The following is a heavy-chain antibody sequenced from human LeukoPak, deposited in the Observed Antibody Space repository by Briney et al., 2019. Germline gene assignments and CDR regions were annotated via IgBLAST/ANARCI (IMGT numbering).Heavy chain of an antibody. CDR3: AKRGDQSHFDY. D-gene: IGHD4-17*01. Sequence: GGSQRLSCAASGFTFSSYAMRWVRQAPGKGLEWVSAISVSGNTYYADSVKGRFTISRDNSKNTLYLQMSSLRAEDTAVYYCAKRGDQSHFDYWGQGTLVTVSS. CDR1: GFTFSSYA. CDR2: ISVSGNT. V-gene: IGHV3-23*01. J-gene: IGHJ4*02.